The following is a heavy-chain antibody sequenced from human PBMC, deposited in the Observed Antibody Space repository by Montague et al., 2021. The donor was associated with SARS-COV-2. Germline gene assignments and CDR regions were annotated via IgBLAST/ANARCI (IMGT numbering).Heavy chain of an antibody. Sequence: GSNKYYXDSMKGRFTISRDNSKTPLYLQMNSLRAEDTAAYYCAREPSGYYILTGYYNSGYFDSWGQGTLVTVSS. V-gene: IGHV3-30-3*01. J-gene: IGHJ4*02. CDR3: AREPSGYYILTGYYNSGYFDS. CDR2: GSNK. D-gene: IGHD3-9*01.